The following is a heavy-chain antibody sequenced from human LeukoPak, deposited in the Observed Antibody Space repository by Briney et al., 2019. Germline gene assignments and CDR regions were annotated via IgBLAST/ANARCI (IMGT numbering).Heavy chain of an antibody. CDR3: ARGHPELEPETGWFDP. CDR2: IYYSGST. Sequence: SETLSLTCTVSGGSISSSSYYWGWIRQPPGKGLGWIGSIYYSGSTYYNPSLKSRVTISVDTSKNQFSLKLSSVTAADTAVYYCARGHPELEPETGWFDPWGQGTLVTVSS. J-gene: IGHJ5*02. V-gene: IGHV4-39*07. CDR1: GGSISSSSYY. D-gene: IGHD1-1*01.